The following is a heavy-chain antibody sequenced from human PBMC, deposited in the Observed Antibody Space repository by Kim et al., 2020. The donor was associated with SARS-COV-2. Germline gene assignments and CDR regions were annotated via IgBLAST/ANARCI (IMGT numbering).Heavy chain of an antibody. J-gene: IGHJ4*02. V-gene: IGHV3-21*01. CDR3: ARDLRWAVAGFDY. D-gene: IGHD6-19*01. Sequence: GGSLRLSCAASGFTFSSYSMNWVRQAPGKGLEWVSSISSSSSYIYYADSVKGRFTISRDNAKNSLYLQMNSLRAEDTAVYYCARDLRWAVAGFDYWGQGTLVTVSS. CDR1: GFTFSSYS. CDR2: ISSSSSYI.